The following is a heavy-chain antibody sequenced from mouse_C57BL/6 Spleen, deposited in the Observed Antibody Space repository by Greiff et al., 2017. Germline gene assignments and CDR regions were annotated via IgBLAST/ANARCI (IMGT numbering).Heavy chain of an antibody. CDR3: TIYYGNYDY. Sequence: EVQLQQSGAELVRPGASVKLSCTASGFNIKDDYMHWVKQRPEQGLEWIGWIDPENGDTEYASKFQGKATITADTSSNTAYLRLSSLTSEDTAVYYCTIYYGNYDYWGQGTTLTVSS. CDR2: IDPENGDT. J-gene: IGHJ2*01. V-gene: IGHV14-4*01. D-gene: IGHD2-1*01. CDR1: GFNIKDDY.